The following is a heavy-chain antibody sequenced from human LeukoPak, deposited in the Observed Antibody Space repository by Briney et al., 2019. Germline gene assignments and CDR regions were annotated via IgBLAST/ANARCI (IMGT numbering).Heavy chain of an antibody. J-gene: IGHJ4*02. D-gene: IGHD6-13*01. V-gene: IGHV5-51*01. Sequence: GESLKISCKGSGYSFTSHWIGWVRQMPGKGLEWMGVIYPGDSDTRYSPSFQGQVTISADKSISTAHLQWSSLKASDTAMYYCARGSAAADYYFDCWGQGTLVTVSS. CDR2: IYPGDSDT. CDR1: GYSFTSHW. CDR3: ARGSAAADYYFDC.